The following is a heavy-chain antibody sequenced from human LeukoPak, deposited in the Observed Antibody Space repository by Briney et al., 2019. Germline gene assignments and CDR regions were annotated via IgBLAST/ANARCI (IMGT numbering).Heavy chain of an antibody. CDR3: ARSGWPYYFDY. D-gene: IGHD3-22*01. V-gene: IGHV3-74*01. J-gene: IGHJ4*02. CDR2: IHSYGSST. CDR1: GFTFSSYW. Sequence: GGSRRLSCAASGFTFSSYWMHWVRQAPGKGRVWVSRIHSYGSSTSYADPVRGRFTISKDDAMSTLYLQINSLRAEDTAVYYCARSGWPYYFDYWGQGTLVTVSS.